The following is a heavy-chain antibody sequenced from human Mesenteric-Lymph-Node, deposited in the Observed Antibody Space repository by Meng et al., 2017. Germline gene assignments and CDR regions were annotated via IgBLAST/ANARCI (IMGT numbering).Heavy chain of an antibody. D-gene: IGHD6-13*01. V-gene: IGHV3-11*04. J-gene: IGHJ3*02. CDR3: AREGGAAVPPSPDALDI. Sequence: GGSLRLSCAASGFTFSNRYMSWIRQAPGKGREGGSYISNNDGDLEDYADSVKGRFTISRDNSKNSLYLQMNSLRAEDTAVYYCAREGGAAVPPSPDALDIWGQGTMVTVSS. CDR2: ISNNDGDL. CDR1: GFTFSNRY.